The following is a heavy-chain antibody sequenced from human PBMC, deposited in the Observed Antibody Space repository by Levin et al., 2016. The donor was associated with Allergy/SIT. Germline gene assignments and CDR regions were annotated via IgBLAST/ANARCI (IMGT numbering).Heavy chain of an antibody. D-gene: IGHD3-22*01. CDR2: INPNSGGT. V-gene: IGHV1-2*02. CDR1: GYTFTGYY. CDR3: ARRGLYDSSGSDY. Sequence: ASVKVSCKASGYTFTGYYMHWVRQAPGQGLEWMGWINPNSGGTNYAQKFQGRVTMTRDTSISAAYMELSRLRSDDTAVYYCARRGLYDSSGSDYWGQGTLVTVSS. J-gene: IGHJ4*02.